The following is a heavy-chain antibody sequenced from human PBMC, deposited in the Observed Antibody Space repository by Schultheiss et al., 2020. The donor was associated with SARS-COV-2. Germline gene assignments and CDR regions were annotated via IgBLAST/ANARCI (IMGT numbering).Heavy chain of an antibody. J-gene: IGHJ4*02. CDR3: ARGYSSSWYYY. V-gene: IGHV1-2*02. CDR1: GYAFIGYY. D-gene: IGHD6-13*01. Sequence: ALVKVSCKASGYAFIGYYMHWVRQAPGQGLEWMGWINPNSGGTNYAQKFQGRVTMTRDTSISTAYMELSSLRSEDTAVYYCARGYSSSWYYYWGQGTLVTVSS. CDR2: INPNSGGT.